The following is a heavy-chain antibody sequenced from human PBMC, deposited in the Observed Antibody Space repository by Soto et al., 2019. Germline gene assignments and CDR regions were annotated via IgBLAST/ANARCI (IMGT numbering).Heavy chain of an antibody. D-gene: IGHD3-10*01. V-gene: IGHV5-51*01. J-gene: IGHJ6*02. CDR3: AGGGVRGVITRTRDYYGMDV. CDR1: GYSFTSYW. Sequence: PGESLKISCKGSGYSFTSYWIGWVRQMPEKGLEWMGIIYPGDSDTRYSPSFQGKVTISADKSNSTAYLQWSRLKASDTAMYYCAGGGVRGVITRTRDYYGMDVWGQGTTVTVSS. CDR2: IYPGDSDT.